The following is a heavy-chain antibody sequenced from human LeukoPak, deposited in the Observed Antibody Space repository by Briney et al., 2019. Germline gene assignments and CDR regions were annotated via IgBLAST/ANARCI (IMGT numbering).Heavy chain of an antibody. CDR3: ARTSREMATGYLGY. CDR2: IIPIFGTA. Sequence: ASVKVSCKASGGTFSSYAISWARQAPGQGLEWMGGIIPIFGTANYAQKFQGRVTITADESTSTAYMELSSLRSEDTAVYYCARTSREMATGYLGYWGQGTLVTVSS. D-gene: IGHD5-24*01. CDR1: GGTFSSYA. J-gene: IGHJ4*02. V-gene: IGHV1-69*13.